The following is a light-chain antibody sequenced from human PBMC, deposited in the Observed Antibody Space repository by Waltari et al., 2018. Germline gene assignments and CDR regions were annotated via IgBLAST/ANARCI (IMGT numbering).Light chain of an antibody. Sequence: QSVLTQPPSASATPGQRVTISCSASSPNIGRNTLNWYQQLPGTAPKLLIYSNDQRPSGVPDRFSGSKSGTSASLAISGLQSEDEAGYYCAAWDDSLKTVIFGGGTKLTVL. CDR1: SPNIGRNT. J-gene: IGLJ2*01. V-gene: IGLV1-44*01. CDR3: AAWDDSLKTVI. CDR2: SND.